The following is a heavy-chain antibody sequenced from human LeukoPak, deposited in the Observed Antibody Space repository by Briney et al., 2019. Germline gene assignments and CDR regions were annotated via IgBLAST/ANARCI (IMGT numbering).Heavy chain of an antibody. J-gene: IGHJ4*02. D-gene: IGHD6-13*01. CDR1: GGSVSSGSYY. CDR2: IYYSGST. CDR3: ARGHSSSWYGIDY. V-gene: IGHV4-61*01. Sequence: SETLSLTCTVSGGSVSSGSYYWSWIRQPPGKGLEWIGYIYYSGSTNYNPSLKSRVTISVDTSKNQFSLKLSSVTAADTAVYYCARGHSSSWYGIDYWGQGTLVTVSS.